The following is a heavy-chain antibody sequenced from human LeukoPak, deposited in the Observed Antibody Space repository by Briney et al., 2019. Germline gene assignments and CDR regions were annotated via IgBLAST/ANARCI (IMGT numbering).Heavy chain of an antibody. D-gene: IGHD2-15*01. Sequence: SETLSLTCSVYGGSFSGYYWSWIRQPPGKGLEWIGEINHSGSTNYNPSLKSRVTISVDTSKNQFSLKLSSVTAADTAVYYCARGRYCSGGSCYVDCWGQGTLVTVSS. CDR3: ARGRYCSGGSCYVDC. V-gene: IGHV4-34*01. CDR1: GGSFSGYY. CDR2: INHSGST. J-gene: IGHJ4*02.